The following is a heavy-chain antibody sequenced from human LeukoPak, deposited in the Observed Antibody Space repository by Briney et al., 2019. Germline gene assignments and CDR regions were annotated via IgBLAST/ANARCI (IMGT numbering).Heavy chain of an antibody. D-gene: IGHD2-2*01. V-gene: IGHV1-69*01. CDR1: GGTFSSYV. CDR2: IIPIFGTA. Sequence: GSSVKVSCKASGGTFSSYVISWGRQAPGQGLEWMGGIIPIFGTANYAQKFQGRVTITADESTSTAYMELSSLRSEDTAVYYCARALLRYCSSTSCYWFDPWGQGTLVTVSS. J-gene: IGHJ5*02. CDR3: ARALLRYCSSTSCYWFDP.